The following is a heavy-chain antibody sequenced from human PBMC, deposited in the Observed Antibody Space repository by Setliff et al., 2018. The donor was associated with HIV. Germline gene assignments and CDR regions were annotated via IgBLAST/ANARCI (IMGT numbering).Heavy chain of an antibody. V-gene: IGHV1-18*01. D-gene: IGHD2-8*01. J-gene: IGHJ5*02. Sequence: ASVKVSCKASGYTFTSYGISWVRQAPGQGLEWMGWISAYNGNTNYAQKLQGRVTMTTDTSTSTAYMELRSLRPDDAAVYYCARDLTVYAIVNWFDPWGQGTLVTVSS. CDR2: ISAYNGNT. CDR3: ARDLTVYAIVNWFDP. CDR1: GYTFTSYG.